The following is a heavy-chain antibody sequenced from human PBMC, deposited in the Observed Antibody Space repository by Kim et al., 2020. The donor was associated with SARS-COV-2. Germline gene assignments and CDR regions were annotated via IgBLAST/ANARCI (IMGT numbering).Heavy chain of an antibody. Sequence: GGSLRLSCAASGFTFSSYDMNWVRQAPGKGLEWVSYISSSGSNIYYADSVKGRFTISRDNAKNSLYLLMNSLRAEDTAVYYCARDLASRVFYDYEDSSGYSADAFDVWGQGTMVTVSS. J-gene: IGHJ3*01. D-gene: IGHD3-22*01. CDR1: GFTFSSYD. CDR3: ARDLASRVFYDYEDSSGYSADAFDV. V-gene: IGHV3-48*03. CDR2: ISSSGSNI.